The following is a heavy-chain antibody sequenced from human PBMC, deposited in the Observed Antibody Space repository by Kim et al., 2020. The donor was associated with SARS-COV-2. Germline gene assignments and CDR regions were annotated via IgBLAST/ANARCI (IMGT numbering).Heavy chain of an antibody. CDR2: IIPIFGTA. D-gene: IGHD3-22*01. CDR1: GGTFSSYA. J-gene: IGHJ4*02. CDR3: AREMAYYYDSSSFDY. Sequence: SVKVSCKASGGTFSSYAISWVRQAPGQGLEWMGGIIPIFGTANYAQKFQGRVTITADESTSTAYMELSSLRSEDTAVYYCAREMAYYYDSSSFDYWGQGTLVTVSS. V-gene: IGHV1-69*13.